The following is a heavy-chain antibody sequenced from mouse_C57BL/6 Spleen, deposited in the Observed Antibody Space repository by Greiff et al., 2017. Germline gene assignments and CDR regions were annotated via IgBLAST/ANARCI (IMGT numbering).Heavy chain of an antibody. CDR2: IHPNSGST. CDR1: GYTFTSYW. CDR3: ARSETRRGFAY. J-gene: IGHJ3*01. D-gene: IGHD2-13*01. V-gene: IGHV1-64*01. Sequence: QVQLQQPGAELVKPGASVKLSCKASGYTFTSYWMHWVKQRPGQGLEWIGMIHPNSGSTNYNEKFKSKAILTVDKSSSTAYMQLSGLTSEKSAVYYCARSETRRGFAYWGQGTLVTVSA.